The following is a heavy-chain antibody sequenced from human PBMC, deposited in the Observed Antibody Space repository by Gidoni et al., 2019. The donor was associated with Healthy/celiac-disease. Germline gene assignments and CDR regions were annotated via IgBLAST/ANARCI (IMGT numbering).Heavy chain of an antibody. D-gene: IGHD1-1*01. CDR2: ISSSGSPI. CDR3: AREGDWMDAFDI. Sequence: EVQLVESGGGWVQPGGSRRLSCAASGFTFRRYEMNWVRQAPGKGLGWVSYISSSGSPIYYAASVKGRLTISRDNAKNSLYLQVNSLRAEDTAVYYCAREGDWMDAFDIWGQGTMVTVSS. CDR1: GFTFRRYE. J-gene: IGHJ3*02. V-gene: IGHV3-48*03.